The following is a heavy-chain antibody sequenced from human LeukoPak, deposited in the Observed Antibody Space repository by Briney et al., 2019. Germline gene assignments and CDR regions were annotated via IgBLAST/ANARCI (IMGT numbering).Heavy chain of an antibody. Sequence: SETLSLTCAVYGGSFSGYYWSWIRQPPGKGLEWIGEINHSGSTNYNPSLKSRVTISVDTSKNQFSLKLSSVTAADTAVYYCARGPYSSSWYDWFDPWGQGTLVTVSS. CDR3: ARGPYSSSWYDWFDP. CDR1: GGSFSGYY. CDR2: INHSGST. V-gene: IGHV4-34*01. J-gene: IGHJ5*02. D-gene: IGHD6-13*01.